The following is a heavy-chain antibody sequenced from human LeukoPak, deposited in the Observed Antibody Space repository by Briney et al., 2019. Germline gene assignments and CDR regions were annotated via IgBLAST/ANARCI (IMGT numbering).Heavy chain of an antibody. CDR1: GFTFDDYA. D-gene: IGHD3-22*01. CDR2: ISWNSGSI. CDR3: AKDLYYYDSSGSYYYYYSMDV. V-gene: IGHV3-9*01. J-gene: IGHJ6*02. Sequence: GRSLRLSCAASGFTFDDYAMHWVRQAPGKGLEWVSGISWNSGSIGYADSVKGRFTISRDNAKNSLYLQMNSLRAEDTALYYCAKDLYYYDSSGSYYYYYSMDVWGQGTTVTVSS.